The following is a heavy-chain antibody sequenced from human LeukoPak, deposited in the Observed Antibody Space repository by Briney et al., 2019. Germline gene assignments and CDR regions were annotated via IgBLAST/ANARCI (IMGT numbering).Heavy chain of an antibody. V-gene: IGHV4-59*08. CDR1: GGSISSYF. J-gene: IGHJ5*01. D-gene: IGHD6-19*01. CDR2: IYYSGST. Sequence: SETLSLTCTVSGGSISSYFWSWIRQPPGKGLEWIGYIYYSGSTNYNPSLKSRVTISVDTSKNQFSLKLSSVTAADTAVYYCARAGSGSGWYSLWLDSWGQGTLVTVSS. CDR3: ARAGSGSGWYSLWLDS.